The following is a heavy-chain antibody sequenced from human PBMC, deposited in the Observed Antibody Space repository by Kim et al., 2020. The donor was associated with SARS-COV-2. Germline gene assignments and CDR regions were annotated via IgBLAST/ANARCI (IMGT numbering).Heavy chain of an antibody. D-gene: IGHD2-15*01. J-gene: IGHJ4*02. V-gene: IGHV3-21*01. CDR2: ISSSSSYI. CDR3: ARDLCSGGSCYSGWYYFDY. CDR1: GFTFSSYS. Sequence: GGSLRLSCAASGFTFSSYSMNWVRQAPGKGLEWVSSISSSSSYIYYADSVKGRFTISRDNAKNSLYLQMNSLRAEDTAVYYCARDLCSGGSCYSGWYYFDYWGQGTLVTVSS.